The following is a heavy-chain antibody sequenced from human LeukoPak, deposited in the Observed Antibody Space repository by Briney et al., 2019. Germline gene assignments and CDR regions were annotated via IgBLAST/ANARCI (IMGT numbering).Heavy chain of an antibody. J-gene: IGHJ5*02. D-gene: IGHD1-26*01. CDR2: ISSSGSTI. CDR3: ARSLVVGATYPYH. CDR1: GFTFSSYE. Sequence: GGSRRLSCAASGFTFSSYEMNWVRQAPGKGLEWVSYISSSGSTIYYADSVKGRFTISRDNAKNSLYLQLNSLRAEDTAVYYCARSLVVGATYPYHWGQGTLVTVSS. V-gene: IGHV3-48*03.